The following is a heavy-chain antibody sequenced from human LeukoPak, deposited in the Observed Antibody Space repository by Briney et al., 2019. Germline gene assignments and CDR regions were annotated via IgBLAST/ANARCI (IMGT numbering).Heavy chain of an antibody. V-gene: IGHV4-59*01. D-gene: IGHD4-17*01. J-gene: IGHJ4*02. Sequence: PSETLSLTCTVSGGSISSYYWSWIRQPPGKGLEWIGYIYYSGGTNYNPSLKSRVTISVDTSKNQFSLKLSSVTAADTAVYYCARVVRSLTTVILDYWGQGTLVTVSS. CDR2: IYYSGGT. CDR1: GGSISSYY. CDR3: ARVVRSLTTVILDY.